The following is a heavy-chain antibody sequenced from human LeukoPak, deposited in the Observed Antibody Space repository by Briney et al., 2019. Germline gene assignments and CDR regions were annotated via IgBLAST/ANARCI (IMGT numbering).Heavy chain of an antibody. V-gene: IGHV3-9*01. Sequence: SLRLSCAASGFTFDDYAMHWVRQAPGKGLEWGSGISWNSGSIGYADSVKGRFTISRDNAKNSLYLQMNSLRAEDTALYYCAKVSEGMGAEGYYFEYWGQGTLVTVSS. CDR1: GFTFDDYA. CDR3: AKVSEGMGAEGYYFEY. D-gene: IGHD1-26*01. J-gene: IGHJ4*02. CDR2: ISWNSGSI.